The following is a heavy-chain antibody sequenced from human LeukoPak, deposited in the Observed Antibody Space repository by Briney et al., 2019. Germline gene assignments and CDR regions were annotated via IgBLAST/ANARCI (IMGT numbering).Heavy chain of an antibody. CDR3: ARDLHYYGSGSFDALDI. CDR2: ISACNNYT. CDR1: GYTFTSYG. Sequence: ASVKVSCKTSGYTFTSYGISWVRQAPGQGLEWMGWISACNNYTNSAQKVQGRVTLTTDTSTSAAYMELRSLTSDDTAVYYCARDLHYYGSGSFDALDIWGQGTMVTVSS. V-gene: IGHV1-18*01. D-gene: IGHD3-10*01. J-gene: IGHJ3*02.